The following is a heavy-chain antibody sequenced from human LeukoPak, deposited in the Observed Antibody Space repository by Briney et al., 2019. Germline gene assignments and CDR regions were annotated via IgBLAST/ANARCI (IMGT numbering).Heavy chain of an antibody. CDR1: GGSISSYY. J-gene: IGHJ4*02. CDR2: IYYSGST. CDR3: ARTNPYDSSGQD. V-gene: IGHV4-59*01. Sequence: SETLSLTCTVSGGSISSYYWSWIRQPPGKGLEWIGYIYYSGSTNYNPSLKSRVTISVDMSKNQFSLKLSSVTAADTAVYYCARTNPYDSSGQDWGQGTLVTVSS. D-gene: IGHD3-22*01.